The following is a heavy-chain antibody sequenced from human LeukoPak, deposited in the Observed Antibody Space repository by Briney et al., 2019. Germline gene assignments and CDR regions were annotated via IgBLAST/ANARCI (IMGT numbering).Heavy chain of an antibody. J-gene: IGHJ4*02. Sequence: SETLSLTCAVYGGSFSGYYWSWIRQPPGKGLEWIGEITHCGSTNYNPSLKSRVTISVDTSKNQFSLNLSSVTAADTAVYYCARGGRLAYCGGDCYSFYIWGQGTLVTVSS. V-gene: IGHV4-34*01. CDR3: ARGGRLAYCGGDCYSFYI. CDR1: GGSFSGYY. D-gene: IGHD2-21*02. CDR2: ITHCGST.